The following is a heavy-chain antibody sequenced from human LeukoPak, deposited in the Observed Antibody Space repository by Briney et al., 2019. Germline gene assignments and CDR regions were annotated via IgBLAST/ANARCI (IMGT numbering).Heavy chain of an antibody. V-gene: IGHV4-59*08. J-gene: IGHJ6*02. CDR2: IYYSGST. Sequence: KASETLSLTCTVSGGSISSYYWSWIRQPPGKGLEWIGYIYYSGSTNYNPSLKSRVTISVDTSKNQFSLKLSSVTAADTAVYYCARQGGGYYYGSGYNYYGMDAWGQGTTVTVSS. CDR3: ARQGGGYYYGSGYNYYGMDA. CDR1: GGSISSYY. D-gene: IGHD3-10*01.